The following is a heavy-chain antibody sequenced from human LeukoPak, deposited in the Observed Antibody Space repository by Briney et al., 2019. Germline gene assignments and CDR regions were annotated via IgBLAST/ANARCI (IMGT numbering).Heavy chain of an antibody. CDR3: ARGPYSYDSSGAFDI. Sequence: ASETLSLTCAVYGGSFSGYYWSWIRQPAGKGLEWIGRISSSGSTNYNPSLKSRVTISVDTSKNQFSLKLSSVTAADTAVYFCARGPYSYDSSGAFDIWGQGTMVTVSP. CDR1: GGSFSGYY. CDR2: ISSSGST. J-gene: IGHJ3*02. D-gene: IGHD3-22*01. V-gene: IGHV4-59*10.